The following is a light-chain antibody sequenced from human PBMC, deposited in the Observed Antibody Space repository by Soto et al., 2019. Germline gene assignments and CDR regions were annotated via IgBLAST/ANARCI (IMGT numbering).Light chain of an antibody. CDR2: GAS. Sequence: EIVMTQYPATLPVPAGERATLSCRASQIVNSDLGWYQQKPGQAPRLLIYGASTRATGIRARFSGSGSGTDFTLTIISLQSEDFALYYCHQYNNWPRTFGRGTKVDI. CDR1: QIVNSD. V-gene: IGKV3-15*01. J-gene: IGKJ4*01. CDR3: HQYNNWPRT.